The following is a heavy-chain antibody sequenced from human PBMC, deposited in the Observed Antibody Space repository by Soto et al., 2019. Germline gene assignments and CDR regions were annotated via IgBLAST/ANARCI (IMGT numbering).Heavy chain of an antibody. D-gene: IGHD2-2*01. CDR2: LSYAGDNK. V-gene: IGHV3-30*18. CDR1: GFTFSSYG. J-gene: IGHJ6*02. CDR3: AKPTGYCTSTTSPPYYFAMAV. Sequence: QVQLVESGGGVVQPGRSLRLSCAASGFTFSSYGMHWVRQAPGKGLEWVAVLSYAGDNKYYADSVKGRFTISRDNSKNTLYLQMKSRRAENTAVYYWAKPTGYCTSTTSPPYYFAMAVWGQGTTVAASS.